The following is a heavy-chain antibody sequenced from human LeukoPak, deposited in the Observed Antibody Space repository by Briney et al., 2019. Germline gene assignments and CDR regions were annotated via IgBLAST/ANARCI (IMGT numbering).Heavy chain of an antibody. Sequence: GGFLRLSCAASGFTFSSYSMNWVRQAPGKGLEWVSYISTSTSTIYYADSVKGRFTISGDNAKNSLYLQMNSLRDEDTAVYYCARYSSGHDAFDIWGQGTMVTVSS. V-gene: IGHV3-48*02. CDR1: GFTFSSYS. J-gene: IGHJ3*02. CDR2: ISTSTSTI. D-gene: IGHD6-19*01. CDR3: ARYSSGHDAFDI.